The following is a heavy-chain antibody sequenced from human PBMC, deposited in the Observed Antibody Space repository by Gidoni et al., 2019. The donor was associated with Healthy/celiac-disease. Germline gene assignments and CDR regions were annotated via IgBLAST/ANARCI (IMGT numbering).Heavy chain of an antibody. CDR1: GVTFSSYA. J-gene: IGHJ4*02. CDR2: IIPIFGTA. V-gene: IGHV1-69*01. CDR3: ARAEYSYGPFDY. Sequence: QVQTVQSGAEVTKPGSSGKVSCKASGVTFSSYAISWVRQAPGQGIEWMGGIIPIFGTANYAQKFQGRVTITADESTSTAYMELRSLRSEDTAVYYCARAEYSYGPFDYWGQGTLVTVSS. D-gene: IGHD5-18*01.